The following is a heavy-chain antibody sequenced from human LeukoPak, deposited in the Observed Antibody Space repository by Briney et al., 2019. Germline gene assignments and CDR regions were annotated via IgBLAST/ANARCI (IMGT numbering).Heavy chain of an antibody. J-gene: IGHJ4*02. CDR3: ARGIIGGVDFDY. Sequence: SDTLSLTCTVSVGPISSYYWSWIRQPAGKGLECIGRIYTSGSTNLNPSLKSRVTMSVDTSKNQVSLKPISVTAADTDVYYCARGIIGGVDFDYWGQGTLVTVSS. V-gene: IGHV4-4*07. CDR1: VGPISSYY. CDR2: IYTSGST. D-gene: IGHD1-14*01.